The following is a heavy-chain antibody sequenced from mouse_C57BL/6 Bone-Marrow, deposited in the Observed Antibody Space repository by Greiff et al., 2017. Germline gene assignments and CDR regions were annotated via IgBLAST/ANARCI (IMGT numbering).Heavy chain of an antibody. Sequence: QVQLQQSGAELAKPGASVKLSCKASGYTFTSYWMHWVKQRPGQGLEWIGYINPSSGYTKYNQKFKDKATLTADKSSSTAYMQLSSLTYEDSAVYYCARSTTVVDWYFDGWGTGTTVTVSS. CDR1: GYTFTSYW. J-gene: IGHJ1*03. V-gene: IGHV1-7*01. D-gene: IGHD1-1*01. CDR3: ARSTTVVDWYFDG. CDR2: INPSSGYT.